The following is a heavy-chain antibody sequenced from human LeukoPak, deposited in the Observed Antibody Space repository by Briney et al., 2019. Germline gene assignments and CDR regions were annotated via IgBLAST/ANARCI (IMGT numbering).Heavy chain of an antibody. Sequence: GGSLRLSCAASGFTFSSYWMSWVRQAPGKGLEWVANIKQDGSEKYYVDSVKGRFTISRDNAKNSLYLQMNSLRAEDTAVYYCARDLAGGRGGYCSSTSCPTDYWGQGTLVTVSS. CDR1: GFTFSSYW. V-gene: IGHV3-7*01. CDR3: ARDLAGGRGGYCSSTSCPTDY. CDR2: IKQDGSEK. J-gene: IGHJ4*02. D-gene: IGHD2-2*01.